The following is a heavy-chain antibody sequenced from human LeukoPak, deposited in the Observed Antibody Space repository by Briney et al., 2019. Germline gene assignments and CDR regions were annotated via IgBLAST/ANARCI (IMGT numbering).Heavy chain of an antibody. CDR2: ISSNGGST. D-gene: IGHD6-19*01. J-gene: IGHJ4*02. CDR3: ARRRGGWYYFDY. Sequence: GGSLRLSCAASGFTFSSYGMHWVRQAPGKGLEYVPAISSNGGSTYYANSVKGRFTISRDNSKNTLYLQMGSLRAEDMAVYYCARRRGGWYYFDYWGQGTLVTVSS. V-gene: IGHV3-64*01. CDR1: GFTFSSYG.